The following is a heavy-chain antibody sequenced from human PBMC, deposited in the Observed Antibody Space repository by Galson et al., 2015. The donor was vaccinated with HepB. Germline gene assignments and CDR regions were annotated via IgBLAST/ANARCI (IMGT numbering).Heavy chain of an antibody. CDR2: ISYDGINK. CDR1: GFTFSSYA. V-gene: IGHV3-30-3*01. J-gene: IGHJ4*02. CDR3: ARDATGGVVVVAALNFDY. D-gene: IGHD2-15*01. Sequence: SLRLSCAASGFTFSSYAMHWVRQAPGKGLEWVAVISYDGINKYYADSVKGRFTISRDNFKNTLYLQMNSLRAEDTAVYYCARDATGGVVVVAALNFDYWGQGAPVTVSS.